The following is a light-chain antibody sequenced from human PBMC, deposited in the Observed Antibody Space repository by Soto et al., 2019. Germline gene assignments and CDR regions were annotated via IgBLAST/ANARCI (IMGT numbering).Light chain of an antibody. J-gene: IGKJ1*01. CDR1: QSVRAY. CDR3: QQSYITPRI. CDR2: AAS. Sequence: IQMIQSPFSLFASVGDRVTLTCQASQSVRAYVNWYQQRPGKAPNLLIYAASTLHSGVPSRFSGSGSGTFFTLTINGLQPEDFATYYCQQSYITPRIFSQGTKVEV. V-gene: IGKV1-39*01.